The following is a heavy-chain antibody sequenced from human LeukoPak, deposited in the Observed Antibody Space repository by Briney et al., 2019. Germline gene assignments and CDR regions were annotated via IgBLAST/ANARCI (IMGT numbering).Heavy chain of an antibody. Sequence: ASVNVSCTVSGYTLTELSMHWVRQAPGKGLEWMGGFDPEDGETIYAQKFQGRVTVTEDTSTDTAYMELSSLRSEDTAVYYCATGGTDYWGQGTLVTVSS. CDR1: GYTLTELS. D-gene: IGHD1-1*01. CDR3: ATGGTDY. CDR2: FDPEDGET. J-gene: IGHJ4*02. V-gene: IGHV1-24*01.